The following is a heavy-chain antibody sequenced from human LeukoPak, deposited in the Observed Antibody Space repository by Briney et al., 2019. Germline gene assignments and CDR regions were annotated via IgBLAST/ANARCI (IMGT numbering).Heavy chain of an antibody. CDR2: IWYDGSTK. J-gene: IGHJ4*02. D-gene: IGHD2-15*01. CDR1: GFTFSSSG. Sequence: GRSLRLSCAASGFTFSSSGMHWVRQAPGKGLEWVAVIWYDGSTKYYADSVKGRFTISRDTSKNTLYLQMNSLRAEDTAMYYCARVYCSGGSCHGPFDYWGQGTLVTVSS. V-gene: IGHV3-33*01. CDR3: ARVYCSGGSCHGPFDY.